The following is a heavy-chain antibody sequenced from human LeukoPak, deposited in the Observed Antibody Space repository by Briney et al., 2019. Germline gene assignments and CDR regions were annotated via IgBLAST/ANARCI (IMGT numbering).Heavy chain of an antibody. D-gene: IGHD5-18*01. CDR2: INHSGST. CDR3: ASIQPPFDY. CDR1: GGSFSGYY. J-gene: IGHJ4*02. V-gene: IGHV4-34*01. Sequence: SETLSLTCAVYGGSFSGYYWSWIRQPPGKGLEWIGEINHSGSTNYNPSLKSRATISVDTSKNQFSLKLSSVTAADTAVYYCASIQPPFDYWGQGTLVTVSS.